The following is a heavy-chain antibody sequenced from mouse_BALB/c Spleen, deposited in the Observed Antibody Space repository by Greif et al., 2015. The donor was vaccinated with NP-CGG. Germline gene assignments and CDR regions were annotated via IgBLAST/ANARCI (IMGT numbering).Heavy chain of an antibody. CDR3: TRYGITTVVGGAMDY. CDR1: GYTFTSYW. D-gene: IGHD1-1*01. V-gene: IGHV1-69*02. CDR2: IYPSDSYT. J-gene: IGHJ4*01. Sequence: QVQLQQSGAELVRPGASVKLSCKASGYTFTSYWINWVKQRPGQGLEWIGNIYPSDSYTNYNQKFKDKATLTVDKSSSTAYMQLSSPTSEDSAVYYCTRYGITTVVGGAMDYWGQGTSVTVSS.